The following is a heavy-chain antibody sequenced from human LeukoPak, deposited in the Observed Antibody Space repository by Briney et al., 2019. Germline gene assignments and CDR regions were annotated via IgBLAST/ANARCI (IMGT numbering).Heavy chain of an antibody. CDR1: GFTFSDYY. J-gene: IGHJ4*02. CDR3: AKLAKYFYGSETYYFFEH. Sequence: PGGSLRLSCAASGFTFSDYYMSWIRQAPGKGLEWVSYISSSGTTIYYADSVKGRFTISRDNAKNSLYLQMNSLRVEDTAMYYCAKLAKYFYGSETYYFFEHWGQGTPVTASS. CDR2: ISSSGTTI. V-gene: IGHV3-11*04. D-gene: IGHD3-10*01.